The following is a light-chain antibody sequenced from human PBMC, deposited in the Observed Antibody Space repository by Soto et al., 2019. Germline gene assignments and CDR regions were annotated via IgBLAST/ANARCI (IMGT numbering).Light chain of an antibody. Sequence: QSVLTQPPSVSAAPGQKVTISCSGSSSNIGNNYVSWYQHLPGAAPKLIIYDNDKRSSGIPDRFSGSKSGTSATLDITGLQTGDEADYYCGTWDSTLSGFFGTGTKVTVL. CDR2: DND. V-gene: IGLV1-51*01. J-gene: IGLJ1*01. CDR3: GTWDSTLSGF. CDR1: SSNIGNNY.